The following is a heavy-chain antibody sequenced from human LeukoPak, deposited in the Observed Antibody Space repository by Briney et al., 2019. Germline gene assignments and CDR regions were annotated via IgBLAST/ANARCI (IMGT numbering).Heavy chain of an antibody. V-gene: IGHV4-59*01. CDR3: ARGVVAAAGRTFDF. CDR2: IHYSGNT. J-gene: IGHJ4*02. Sequence: SETLSLTCTVSGDSIRSDHWSWIRQPPGKGLEWIGYIHYSGNTKYNPSLKSRVTISLDTSKNQFSLKLSSVTAADTAVYYCARGVVAAAGRTFDFWGQGTLVTVSS. D-gene: IGHD6-13*01. CDR1: GDSIRSDH.